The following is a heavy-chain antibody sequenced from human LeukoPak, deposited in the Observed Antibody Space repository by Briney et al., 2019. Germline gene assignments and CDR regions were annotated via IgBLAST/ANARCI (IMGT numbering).Heavy chain of an antibody. J-gene: IGHJ4*02. CDR2: INPNSGGT. CDR3: ARDDSGIVVVPAAQGVDY. V-gene: IGHV1-2*02. Sequence: GASVKVSCKASGYTFTGYYMHWVRQAPGQGLEWMGWINPNSGGTNYAQKFQGRVTMTRDTSISTAYMELSRLRSDDTAVYYCARDDSGIVVVPAAQGVDYWGQGTLVTVSS. D-gene: IGHD2-2*01. CDR1: GYTFTGYY.